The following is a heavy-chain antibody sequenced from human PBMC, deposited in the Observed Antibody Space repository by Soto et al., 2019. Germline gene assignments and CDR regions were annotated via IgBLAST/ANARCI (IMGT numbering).Heavy chain of an antibody. CDR3: ARDLDGVVTGRGAVSV. J-gene: IGHJ3*01. D-gene: IGHD2-21*02. CDR1: GGSIRNDNFY. CDR2: IFHTGIT. V-gene: IGHV4-31*03. Sequence: QVRLQESGQGLVRPSQTLSLICTVSGGSIRNDNFYWSFLRQRPGTGPEWRGYIFHTGITFYNPSLECCLFISVDPSNKPFSLSLKSVTAADRAVYSCARDLDGVVTGRGAVSVWGPGALVGVAS.